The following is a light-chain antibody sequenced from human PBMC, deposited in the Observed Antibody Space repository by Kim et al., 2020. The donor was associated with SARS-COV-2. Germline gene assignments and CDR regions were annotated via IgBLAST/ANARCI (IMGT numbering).Light chain of an antibody. CDR2: GAS. V-gene: IGKV1-39*01. CDR3: QQTYNVPKYT. J-gene: IGKJ2*01. CDR1: QGISSY. Sequence: AFVGDRVTIHCRSRQGISSYLNWYQQKPGKAPRLLIYGASTLQSGVPSRFSGSGSGTDFTLTISSLEPEDSGVYYCQQTYNVPKYTFGQGTKLEI.